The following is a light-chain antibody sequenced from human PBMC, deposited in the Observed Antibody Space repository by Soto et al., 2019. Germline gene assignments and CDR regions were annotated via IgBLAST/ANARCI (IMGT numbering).Light chain of an antibody. Sequence: DIQMTQSPSSLSASVGDRVTITCRASQTISSYLNWYQQKPGKAPKLLIHDATSLESGVPSRFSGSGFGTEFTLTISSLQPDDFATYYCQQYSDYWTFAQGTKVDIK. J-gene: IGKJ1*01. CDR3: QQYSDYWT. CDR1: QTISSY. CDR2: DAT. V-gene: IGKV1-5*01.